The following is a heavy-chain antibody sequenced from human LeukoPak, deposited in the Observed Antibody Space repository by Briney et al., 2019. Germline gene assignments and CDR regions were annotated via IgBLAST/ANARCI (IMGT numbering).Heavy chain of an antibody. CDR3: AKEGVDYSFYYMDV. V-gene: IGHV3-30*02. J-gene: IGHJ6*03. Sequence: GGSLRLSCAASGFTFSSYGMHWVRQAPGKGLEWVAFIRYDGTNKYYADSVKGRFTISRDNSKNTLYLQMSSLRAEDSAVYYCAKEGVDYSFYYMDVWGKGTTVTVSS. CDR2: IRYDGTNK. CDR1: GFTFSSYG.